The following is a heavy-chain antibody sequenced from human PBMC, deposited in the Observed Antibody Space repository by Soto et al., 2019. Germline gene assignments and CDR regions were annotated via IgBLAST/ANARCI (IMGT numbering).Heavy chain of an antibody. CDR3: VTVDNSVTPTPQAV. V-gene: IGHV1-18*01. CDR2: ISPYTGNT. D-gene: IGHD5-12*01. CDR1: GYIFVNYG. J-gene: IGHJ6*02. Sequence: QVQLVQSGDEVKKPGASVKVSCKASGYIFVNYGIAWVRQAPGQGLEWRGWISPYTGNTHSATKVQGRLTMTTDTXXGTAYTDLASLTSADTAVHYCVTVDNSVTPTPQAVWGQGTTVTVS.